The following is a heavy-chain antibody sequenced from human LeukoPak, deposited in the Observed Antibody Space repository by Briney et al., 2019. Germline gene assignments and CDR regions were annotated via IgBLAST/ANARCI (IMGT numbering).Heavy chain of an antibody. J-gene: IGHJ4*02. V-gene: IGHV3-23*01. D-gene: IGHD3-22*01. CDR1: GFTFSSYA. CDR3: AKNWYDSSGYYAWPGY. Sequence: PGGSLRLSCAASGFTFSSYAMSWVRQAPGKGLEWVSAISGSGGSTYYADSVKGRFTISRDNSKNTLYLQMNSLRAEDTAVYYCAKNWYDSSGYYAWPGYWGQGTLVTVSS. CDR2: ISGSGGST.